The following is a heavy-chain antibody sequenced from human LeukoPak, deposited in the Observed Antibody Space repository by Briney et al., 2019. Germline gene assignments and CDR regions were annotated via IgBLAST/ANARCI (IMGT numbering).Heavy chain of an antibody. CDR3: AERSGPETYHYYYYGMDV. CDR2: ISGSGGST. J-gene: IGHJ6*02. D-gene: IGHD2-2*01. CDR1: GFTFSSYA. Sequence: GGSLRLSCAASGFTFSSYAMSWVRQAPGKGLEWVSAISGSGGSTYYADSVKGRFTISRDNSKNTLYLQMNSLRAEDTAVYYCAERSGPETYHYYYYGMDVWGQGTTVTVSS. V-gene: IGHV3-23*01.